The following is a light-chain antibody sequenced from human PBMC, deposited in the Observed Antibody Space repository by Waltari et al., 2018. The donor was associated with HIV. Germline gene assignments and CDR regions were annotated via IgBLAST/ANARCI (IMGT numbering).Light chain of an antibody. J-gene: IGLJ2*01. CDR3: QAWESNNVV. CDR1: KLGERY. V-gene: IGLV3-1*01. Sequence: SYHLSQPPSVSVSPVQTANLTCSVDKLGERYTCWYQHKAGQSPILVIYKATKRPAGIPERFSGSKSGNTATLTISGALPTDESDYYCQAWESNNVVFGGGTKLTVL. CDR2: KAT.